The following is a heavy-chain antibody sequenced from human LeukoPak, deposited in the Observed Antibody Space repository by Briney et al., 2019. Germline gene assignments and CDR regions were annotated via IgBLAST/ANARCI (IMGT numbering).Heavy chain of an antibody. D-gene: IGHD2/OR15-2a*01. CDR2: IYTSGST. CDR1: GGSISSGSYY. V-gene: IGHV4-61*02. CDR3: AREIIWRSPKVYYMDV. Sequence: KPSQTLSLTCTVSGGSISSGSYYWSWIRQPAGKGLEWIGRIYTSGSTNYNPSLKSRVTISVDTSKNQFSLKLSSVTAADTAVYYCAREIIWRSPKVYYMDVWGKGTTVTVSS. J-gene: IGHJ6*03.